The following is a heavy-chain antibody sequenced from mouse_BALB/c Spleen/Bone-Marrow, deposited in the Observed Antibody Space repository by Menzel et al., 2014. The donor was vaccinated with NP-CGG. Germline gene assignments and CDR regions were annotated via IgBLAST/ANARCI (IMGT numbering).Heavy chain of an antibody. D-gene: IGHD6-2*01. J-gene: IGHJ2*01. CDR2: IYPGDGDT. CDR1: GYAFSRYW. CDR3: ARQVVHDY. V-gene: IGHV1-80*01. Sequence: LVESGAELVRPGSSVKISCKASGYAFSRYWMSWVKQRPGQGPEWIGQIYPGDGDTNYNGKFKDKATLTADKSSSTAYMHLSSLTSEDSAVYFCARQVVHDYWGQGTTLTVSS.